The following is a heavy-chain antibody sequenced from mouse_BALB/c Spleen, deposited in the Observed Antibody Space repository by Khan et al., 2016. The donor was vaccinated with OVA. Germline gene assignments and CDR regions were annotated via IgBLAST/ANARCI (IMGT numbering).Heavy chain of an antibody. J-gene: IGHJ4*01. CDR3: ARAYYGNDYYAMDY. D-gene: IGHD2-9*01. V-gene: IGHV5-6*01. CDR1: GFTFSNYG. CDR2: ISSGGGYT. Sequence: EVQLVGSGGDLVKPGGSLKVSCAASGFTFSNYGMSWVRQSPDKRLEWVATISSGGGYTYFSDSVKGRFTISRDNAKNTLYLQMTSLKSEDTAMYYCARAYYGNDYYAMDYWGQGTSVTVSS.